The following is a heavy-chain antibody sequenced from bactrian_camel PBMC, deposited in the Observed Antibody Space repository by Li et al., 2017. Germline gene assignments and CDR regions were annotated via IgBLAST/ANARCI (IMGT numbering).Heavy chain of an antibody. J-gene: IGHJ7*01. V-gene: IGHV3S40*01. CDR1: GFTFGAYD. CDR2: ILSSGEMS. D-gene: IGHD1*01. Sequence: VQLVESGGGSVQAGGSLNISCTASGFTFGAYDMSWVRQAPGMGLERVSSILSSGEMSWYADSVKGRFTISKDNAKNTLYLQMNNLKPEDTAMYYCAADGFGRCLAHISVYDNMQYWGNGTQVTVS.